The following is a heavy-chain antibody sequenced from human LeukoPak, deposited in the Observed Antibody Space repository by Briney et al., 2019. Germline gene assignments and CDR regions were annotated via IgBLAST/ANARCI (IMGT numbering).Heavy chain of an antibody. V-gene: IGHV3-7*04. CDR2: IKQDGSEK. Sequence: TGGSLRLSCAASGFTFSSYAMSWVRQAPGKGLEWVANIKQDGSEKYYVDSVKGRFTISRDNAKNSLYLQMNSLRAEDTAVYYCARVSSPFDYWGQGTLVTVSS. CDR1: GFTFSSYA. J-gene: IGHJ4*02. CDR3: ARVSSPFDY.